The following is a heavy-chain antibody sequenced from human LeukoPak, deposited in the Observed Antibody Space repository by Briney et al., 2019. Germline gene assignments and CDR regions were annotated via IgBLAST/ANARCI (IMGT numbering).Heavy chain of an antibody. CDR1: GFTFSSYS. V-gene: IGHV3-48*04. J-gene: IGHJ3*02. CDR2: ISNSGNII. D-gene: IGHD2-21*02. Sequence: PGGSLRLSCAASGFTFSSYSMNWVRQAPGKGLEWVSYISNSGNIIKYADSVKGRFTISRDNAKNSLYLQMNSLRAEDTALYYCARETLGVTAFDIWGQGTMVTVSS. CDR3: ARETLGVTAFDI.